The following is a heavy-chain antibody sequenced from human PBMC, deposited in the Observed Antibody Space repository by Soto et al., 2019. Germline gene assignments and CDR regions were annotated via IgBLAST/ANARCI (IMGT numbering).Heavy chain of an antibody. CDR3: ARERYSSSWWFDY. CDR2: IYYSGST. V-gene: IGHV4-31*03. J-gene: IGHJ4*02. CDR1: GGSISSGGYY. Sequence: QVQLQESGPGLVKPSQTLSLTCTVSGGSISSGGYYWSWIRQHPGKGLEWIGYIYYSGSTYYNPSLRTRVTISVDTSKNQFSLKLSSVTAADTAVYYCARERYSSSWWFDYWGQGTLVTVSS. D-gene: IGHD6-13*01.